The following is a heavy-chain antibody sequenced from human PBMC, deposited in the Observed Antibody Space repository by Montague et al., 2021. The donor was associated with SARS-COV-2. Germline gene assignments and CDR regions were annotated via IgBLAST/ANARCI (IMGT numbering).Heavy chain of an antibody. CDR3: ARERWAVGVSFDY. V-gene: IGHV6-1*01. CDR2: TYYRSRWSN. CDR1: GDSVSSNSAT. J-gene: IGHJ4*02. Sequence: CAISGDSVSSNSATWHWIRQSPSRGLEWLGRTYYRSRWSNDYAVSVRSRIIINPDTSTNQFSLQLSSVTPEDTAVYFCARERWAVGVSFDYWGQGTLVTAPS. D-gene: IGHD1-26*01.